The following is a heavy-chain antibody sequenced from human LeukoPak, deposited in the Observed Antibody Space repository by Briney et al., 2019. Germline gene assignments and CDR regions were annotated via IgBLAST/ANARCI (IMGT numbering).Heavy chain of an antibody. J-gene: IGHJ4*02. Sequence: ASVRVSCKASGYTFTSYGISWVRQAPGQGLEWMGGIIPIFGTANYEQKFQGRVTITADESTSTAYMELSSLRSEDTAVYYCARADSSGYSDFDYWGQGTLVTVSS. CDR3: ARADSSGYSDFDY. CDR2: IIPIFGTA. D-gene: IGHD3-22*01. V-gene: IGHV1-69*13. CDR1: GYTFTSYG.